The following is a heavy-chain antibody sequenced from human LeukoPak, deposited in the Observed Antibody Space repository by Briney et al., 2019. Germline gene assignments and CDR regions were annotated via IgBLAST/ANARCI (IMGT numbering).Heavy chain of an antibody. CDR3: ARGAPGIAVANLDY. CDR2: ISFDGGNK. V-gene: IGHV3-30*04. CDR1: GFTFSRYA. Sequence: GRSLRLSCVASGFTFSRYAIHWVRQAPGQKVEWVAVISFDGGNKYYADSVRGRFTISRDNSKNTLYLQMNTLRVEDTAVYHCARGAPGIAVANLDYWGQGTLVTVSS. D-gene: IGHD6-19*01. J-gene: IGHJ4*02.